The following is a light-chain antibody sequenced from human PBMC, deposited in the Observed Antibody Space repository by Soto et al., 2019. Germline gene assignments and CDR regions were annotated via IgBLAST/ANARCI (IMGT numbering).Light chain of an antibody. CDR1: QDIKND. CDR3: LLDRYYPYT. J-gene: IGKJ2*01. V-gene: IGKV1-6*01. CDR2: AAS. Sequence: AIQMTQSPPSLPASVGDTVSITCRASQDIKNDLGWYQQKPGKAPKLLISAASTLESGIPPRFRGYGFGTDFTLTISSLQPEDFATYYCLLDRYYPYTFGQGTKLEIK.